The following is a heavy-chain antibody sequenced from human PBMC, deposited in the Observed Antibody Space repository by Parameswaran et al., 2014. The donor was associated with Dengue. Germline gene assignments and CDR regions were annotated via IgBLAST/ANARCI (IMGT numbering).Heavy chain of an antibody. CDR3: ARWPVFQLLRYFDWLFTCLNWFDP. V-gene: IGHV3-20*01. D-gene: IGHD3-9*01. CDR2: INWNGGST. Sequence: VRQAPGKGLEWVSGINWNGGSTGYADSVKGRFTISRDNAKNSLYLQMNSLRAEDTALYHCARWPVFQLLRYFDWLFTCLNWFDPWGQGTLVTVS. J-gene: IGHJ5*02.